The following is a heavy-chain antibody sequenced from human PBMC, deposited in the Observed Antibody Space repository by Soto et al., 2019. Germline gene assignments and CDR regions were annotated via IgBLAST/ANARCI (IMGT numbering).Heavy chain of an antibody. J-gene: IGHJ6*04. D-gene: IGHD1-1*01. CDR2: IWYDGSNK. CDR3: ARARAGTDLDV. Sequence: GGSLRLSCAASGFTFSSYGMHWVRQAPGKGLEWVAVIWYDGSNKYYADSVKGRFTISRDNSKNTLYLQMNSLRAEDTAVYYCARARAGTDLDVWGKGTTVTVSS. CDR1: GFTFSSYG. V-gene: IGHV3-33*01.